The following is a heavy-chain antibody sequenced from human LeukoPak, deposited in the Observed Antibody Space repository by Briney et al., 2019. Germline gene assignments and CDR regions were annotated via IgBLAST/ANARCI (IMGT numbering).Heavy chain of an antibody. CDR2: IKSKTDGGTP. V-gene: IGHV3-15*01. D-gene: IGHD6-13*01. Sequence: GGSPRLSCAASGFTFSNAWMSWVRQAPGKGLEWVGRIKSKTDGGTPDYAAPVRGRFTISRDDSKNTLYLQMNSLKTEDTAVYYCTGVSRSSWYDYWGQGTLVTVSS. CDR3: TGVSRSSWYDY. J-gene: IGHJ4*02. CDR1: GFTFSNAW.